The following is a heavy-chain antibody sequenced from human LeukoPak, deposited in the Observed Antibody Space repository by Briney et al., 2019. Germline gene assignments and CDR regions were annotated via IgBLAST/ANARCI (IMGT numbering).Heavy chain of an antibody. D-gene: IGHD3-22*01. CDR3: AGLVGRYSSGLYYYYFDY. Sequence: PSETLSLTCTVSGDSINSLYLWSWVRQAPGKGLEWIGEMYLSGTTHSNPSVKSRVTISIDKSKNQFFLNLSSVTAADTAVYYCAGLVGRYSSGLYYYYFDYWGQGTLVTVSS. CDR2: MYLSGTT. CDR1: GDSINSLYL. J-gene: IGHJ4*02. V-gene: IGHV4-4*02.